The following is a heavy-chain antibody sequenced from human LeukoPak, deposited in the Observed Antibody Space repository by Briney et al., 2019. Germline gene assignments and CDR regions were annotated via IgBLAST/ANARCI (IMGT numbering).Heavy chain of an antibody. D-gene: IGHD2-15*01. V-gene: IGHV1-69*05. CDR3: ARGRGGSFDY. CDR1: GGTFNSYA. Sequence: SVKVSCKASGGTFNSYAIRWVRQAPGHGMGWMGGIIPIFGKANHAQKLHGRVTITTDESTSTAYMDLSSLRSEDTAVYYCARGRGGSFDYWGQGTLVTVSS. J-gene: IGHJ4*02. CDR2: IIPIFGKA.